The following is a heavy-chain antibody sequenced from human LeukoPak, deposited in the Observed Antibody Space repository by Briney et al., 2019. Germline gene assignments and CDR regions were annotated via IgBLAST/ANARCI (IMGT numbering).Heavy chain of an antibody. D-gene: IGHD1-20*01. CDR1: GGSISSSSYY. J-gene: IGHJ6*03. CDR2: IYYSGST. Sequence: PSETLSLTCTVSGGSISSSSYYWGWIRQPPGKGLEWIGSIYYSGSTYYNPSLKSRVTISVDTSKNQFSLKLSSVTAADTAVYYCASGYNSRKLFYYYYYMDVWGKGTTVTVSS. V-gene: IGHV4-39*07. CDR3: ASGYNSRKLFYYYYYMDV.